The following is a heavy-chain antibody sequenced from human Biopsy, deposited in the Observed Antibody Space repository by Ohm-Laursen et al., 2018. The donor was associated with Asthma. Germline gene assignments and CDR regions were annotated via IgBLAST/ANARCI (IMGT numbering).Heavy chain of an antibody. CDR2: ISGSGGST. CDR1: GFTFSSYA. Sequence: GSLRLSCSASGFTFSSYAMHWVRQAPGKGLEWVSAISGSGGSTYYADSVKGRFTISRDNSKNTLYLQMNSLRAEDTAVYYCATFPYGDYLPLDYWGQGTLVTVSS. D-gene: IGHD4-17*01. J-gene: IGHJ4*02. V-gene: IGHV3-23*01. CDR3: ATFPYGDYLPLDY.